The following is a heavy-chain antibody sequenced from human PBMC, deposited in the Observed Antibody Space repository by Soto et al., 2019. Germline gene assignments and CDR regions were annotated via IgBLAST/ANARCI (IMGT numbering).Heavy chain of an antibody. CDR3: ARNMDYYYGRGSGNGHGV. CDR2: INPKFGDT. V-gene: IGHV1-2*02. Sequence: QVRLVQSGAEVKEPGDSVRVSCEASGYTFTAYHIHCVRQAPGQGLEWMGWINPKFGDTGYAQDFQGRVSMTSDMSISTVYMELSRLTSDDTARYYCARNMDYYYGRGSGNGHGVWGQGTTVTVFS. J-gene: IGHJ6*02. CDR1: GYTFTAYH. D-gene: IGHD3-10*02.